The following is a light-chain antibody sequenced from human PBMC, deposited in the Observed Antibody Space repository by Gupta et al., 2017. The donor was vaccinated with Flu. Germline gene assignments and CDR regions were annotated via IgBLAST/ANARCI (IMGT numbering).Light chain of an antibody. J-gene: IGKJ4*01. CDR3: QQRDSCPIT. V-gene: IGKV3-11*01. CDR2: AAS. Sequence: EVVLTQSPGTLSLSPGERATLSCRAGQSVSGSLAWYQQKPGQAPRLLIYAASNRATGIPARFSGSGSGTDFTLTISSLEPEDFAVYYCQQRDSCPITFGRGTKVDIK. CDR1: QSVSGS.